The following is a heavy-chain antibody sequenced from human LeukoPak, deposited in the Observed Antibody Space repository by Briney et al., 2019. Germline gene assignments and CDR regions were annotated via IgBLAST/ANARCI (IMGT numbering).Heavy chain of an antibody. CDR1: GYRFTSYW. J-gene: IGHJ3*02. CDR2: IYPGDSDT. Sequence: GESLQISCKASGYRFTSYWIGWVRQMPGKGLEWMGIIYPGDSDTRYSPSFQGQVTISADKSISTAYLQWSSLKASDTAMYYCARPVSSGWSNDAFDIWGQGTMVTVSS. V-gene: IGHV5-51*01. D-gene: IGHD6-19*01. CDR3: ARPVSSGWSNDAFDI.